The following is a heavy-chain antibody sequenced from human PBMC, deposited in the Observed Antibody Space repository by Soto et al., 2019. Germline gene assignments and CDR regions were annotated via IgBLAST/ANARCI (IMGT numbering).Heavy chain of an antibody. CDR3: ARERSLAVSAPGY. CDR2: TSPDGVNE. D-gene: IGHD6-19*01. V-gene: IGHV3-30-3*01. J-gene: IGHJ4*02. CDR1: GFNVHSYT. Sequence: VQLVESGGGVVQPGGSLRLSCAASGFNVHSYTMSWVRQAPGKGLEWVASTSPDGVNEYYADSAKGRFTIFRDISKNTLFVEMNSLRAEDSAMYFCARERSLAVSAPGYWGQGTLVTVSS.